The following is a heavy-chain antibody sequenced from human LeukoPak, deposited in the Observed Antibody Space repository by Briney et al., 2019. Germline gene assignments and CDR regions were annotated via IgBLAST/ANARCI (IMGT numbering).Heavy chain of an antibody. J-gene: IGHJ4*02. CDR3: ARGGDGSSGYVDY. CDR2: IYHSGST. CDR1: GGSISSSNW. V-gene: IGHV4-4*02. Sequence: SGTLSLTCAVSGGSISSSNWWSWVRQPPGKGLEWIGEIYHSGSTNYNPSLKSRVTISVDKSKNQFSLKLSSVAAADTAVYYCARGGDGSSGYVDYWGQGTLVTVSS. D-gene: IGHD3-22*01.